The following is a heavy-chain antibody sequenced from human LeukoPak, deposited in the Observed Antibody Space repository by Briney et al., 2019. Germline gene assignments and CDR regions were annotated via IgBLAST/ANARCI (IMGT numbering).Heavy chain of an antibody. V-gene: IGHV3-30*04. CDR2: ISYDGPNK. Sequence: GGSLRLSCAASGFTFSSYAMHWVRQAPGKGLEWVAAISYDGPNKYYVDSVKGRFTISRDNAKNSLYLQMNSLRAEDTALYYCARSMKAVAAAGTALLGVDYWGQGTLVTVSS. J-gene: IGHJ4*02. CDR3: ARSMKAVAAAGTALLGVDY. CDR1: GFTFSSYA. D-gene: IGHD6-13*01.